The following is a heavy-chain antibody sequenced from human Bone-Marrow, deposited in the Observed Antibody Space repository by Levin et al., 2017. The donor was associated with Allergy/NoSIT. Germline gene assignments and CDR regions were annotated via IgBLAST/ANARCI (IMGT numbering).Heavy chain of an antibody. V-gene: IGHV3-11*01. CDR2: ISYNSKAI. D-gene: IGHD3-10*01. Sequence: PGGSLRLSCAASGFTFSDYFMSWIRQAPGKGLEWFSYISYNSKAIYYADSVKGRFTVSRDNAKNSLYLQMNSLTAEDTAVYFCARLAAPRGVYAMDVWGQGTTVTVSS. J-gene: IGHJ6*02. CDR1: GFTFSDYF. CDR3: ARLAAPRGVYAMDV.